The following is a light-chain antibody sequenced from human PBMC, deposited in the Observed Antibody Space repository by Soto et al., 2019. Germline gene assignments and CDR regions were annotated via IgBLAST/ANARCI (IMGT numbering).Light chain of an antibody. CDR3: CSYAASDSFA. V-gene: IGLV2-11*01. Sequence: QSVLTQPRAVSGSPGQSITISCTGTSSDVGAYNFVSWYQQHPGKGPKLMIYDVSERPSGVPDRFSGSKSGNTASLTISGLRAEDEANYYCCSYAASDSFAFGGGTKLTVL. CDR1: SSDVGAYNF. CDR2: DVS. J-gene: IGLJ3*02.